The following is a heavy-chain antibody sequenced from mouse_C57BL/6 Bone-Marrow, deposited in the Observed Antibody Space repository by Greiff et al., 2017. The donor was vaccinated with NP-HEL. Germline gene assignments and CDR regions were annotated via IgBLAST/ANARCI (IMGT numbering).Heavy chain of an antibody. V-gene: IGHV1-76*01. CDR3: ARKGLLRYFDV. D-gene: IGHD1-1*01. J-gene: IGHJ1*03. CDR2: IYPGSGNT. CDR1: GYTFTDYY. Sequence: VQLQQSGAELVRPGASVKLSCKASGYTFTDYYINWVKQRPGQGLEWIARIYPGSGNTYYNEKFKGKATLTAEKSSSTAYMQLSSLTSEDSAVYFCARKGLLRYFDVWGTGTTVTVSS.